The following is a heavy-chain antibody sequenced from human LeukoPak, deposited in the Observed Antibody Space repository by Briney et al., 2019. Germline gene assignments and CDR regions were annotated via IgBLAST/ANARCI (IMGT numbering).Heavy chain of an antibody. V-gene: IGHV1-69*05. CDR1: GGTFSSYA. CDR3: ARDRLDYDSSPVGY. Sequence: ASVKVSCKASGGTFSSYAISWVRQAPGQGLEWMGRIIPIFCTANYAQKFQGRVTITTDESTSTAYMELSSLRSEDTAVYYCARDRLDYDSSPVGYWGQGTLVTVSS. J-gene: IGHJ4*02. CDR2: IIPIFCTA. D-gene: IGHD3-22*01.